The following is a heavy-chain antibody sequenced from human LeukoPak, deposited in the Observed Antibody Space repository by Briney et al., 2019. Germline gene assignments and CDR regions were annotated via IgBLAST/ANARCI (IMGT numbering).Heavy chain of an antibody. CDR3: LYDSSGYADAFDI. CDR2: ISTSGGST. V-gene: IGHV3-23*01. D-gene: IGHD3-22*01. J-gene: IGHJ3*02. Sequence: PAETLSLTCTVSGGTISSSSYYWGWIRQAPGKGLEWVSAISTSGGSTYYADSVKGRFTISRDNSKNTVYLQMNSLRAEDTAVYYCLYDSSGYADAFDIWGQGTMVTVSS. CDR1: GGTISSSSYY.